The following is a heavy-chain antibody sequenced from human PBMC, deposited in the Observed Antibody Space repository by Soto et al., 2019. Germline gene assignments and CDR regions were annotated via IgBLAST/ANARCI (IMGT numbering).Heavy chain of an antibody. Sequence: PSETLSLTCAVSGGSISSSNWWSWVRQPPGKGLEWIGEIYHSGSTNYNPSLKSRVTISVDKSKNQFSLKLSSVTAADTAVYYCARAAYARLWFGETYNWFDPWGQGTLVTVSS. J-gene: IGHJ5*02. CDR1: GGSISSSNW. CDR2: IYHSGST. CDR3: ARAAYARLWFGETYNWFDP. V-gene: IGHV4-4*02. D-gene: IGHD3-10*01.